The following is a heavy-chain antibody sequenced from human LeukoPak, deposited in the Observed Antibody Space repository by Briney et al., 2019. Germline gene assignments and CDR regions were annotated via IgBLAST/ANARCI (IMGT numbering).Heavy chain of an antibody. V-gene: IGHV3-23*01. CDR2: ISGSGGST. J-gene: IGHJ4*02. D-gene: IGHD6-6*01. CDR3: AGPPAARDY. Sequence: PGGSLRLSCSASGFTFSSYAMSWVRQAPGKGLEWVSAISGSGGSTYYADSVKGRFTISRDNSKNTLHLQMNSLRAEDTAVYYCAGPPAARDYWGQGTLVTVSS. CDR1: GFTFSSYA.